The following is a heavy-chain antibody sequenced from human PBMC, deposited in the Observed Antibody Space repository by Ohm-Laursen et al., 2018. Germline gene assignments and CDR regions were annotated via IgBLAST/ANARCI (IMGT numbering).Heavy chain of an antibody. CDR2: IWYDGSNK. D-gene: IGHD4-17*01. V-gene: IGHV3-33*01. CDR3: ARDHSTTDNMGDY. J-gene: IGHJ4*02. Sequence: SLRLSCAASGFTFSSYGMHWVRQAPGKGLEWVAVIWYDGSNKYYADSVKGRFTISRDNAKNSVSLQMNSLRAEDTAVYYCARDHSTTDNMGDYWGQGTLVTVSS. CDR1: GFTFSSYG.